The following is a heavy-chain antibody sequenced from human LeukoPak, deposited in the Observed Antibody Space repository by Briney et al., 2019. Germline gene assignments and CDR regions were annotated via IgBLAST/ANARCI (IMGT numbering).Heavy chain of an antibody. J-gene: IGHJ4*02. CDR3: ARWGRLIRGDYDGGLDY. CDR1: GGPISSSSYY. V-gene: IGHV4-39*07. CDR2: IYYSGST. D-gene: IGHD4-17*01. Sequence: SETLSLTCTVSGGPISSSSYYWGWIRQPPGKGLEWIGSIYYSGSTYYNPSLKSRVTILVDTSKNQFSLKLSSVTAADTAVYYCARWGRLIRGDYDGGLDYWGQGTLVTVSS.